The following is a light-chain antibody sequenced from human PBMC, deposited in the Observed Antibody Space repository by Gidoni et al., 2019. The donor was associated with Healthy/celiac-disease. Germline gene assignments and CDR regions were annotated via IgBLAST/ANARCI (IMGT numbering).Light chain of an antibody. J-gene: IGKJ1*01. CDR1: QSISSG. V-gene: IGKV1-5*03. CDR3: QQYNRYWT. CDR2: KAS. Sequence: DIQIPQSPSTLSASVGDRVTITCRAIQSISSGLAWYKQKPGKAPKLLIYKASSLESGVPSRFSGSGSGTEFTLTISSLQPADFASYYCQQYNRYWTFGQGTKVEIK.